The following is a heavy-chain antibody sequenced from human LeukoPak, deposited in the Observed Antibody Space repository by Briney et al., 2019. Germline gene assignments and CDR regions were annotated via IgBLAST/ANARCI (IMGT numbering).Heavy chain of an antibody. CDR1: GGSFSGYY. V-gene: IGHV4-34*01. Sequence: SETLSLTCAVYGGSFSGYYWSWIRQPPGKGLEWIGSIYYSGSTYYNPSLKSRVTISVDTSKNQSSLKLSSVTAADTAVYYCARPGGSSGYYPYYFDYWGQGTLVTVSS. D-gene: IGHD3-22*01. J-gene: IGHJ4*02. CDR2: IYYSGST. CDR3: ARPGGSSGYYPYYFDY.